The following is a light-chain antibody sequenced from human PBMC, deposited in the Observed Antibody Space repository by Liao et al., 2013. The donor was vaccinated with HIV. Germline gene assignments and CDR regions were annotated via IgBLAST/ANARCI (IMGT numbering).Light chain of an antibody. CDR2: QDS. CDR1: KLGDKY. Sequence: SYELTQPPSASVSPGQTASITCSGDKLGDKYACWYQQKPGQSPVLVIYQDSKRPSGIPERFSASNSGNTATLIISGTQALDEADYYCQAWDSATVVFGGGTKVTVL. CDR3: QAWDSATVV. V-gene: IGLV3-1*01. J-gene: IGLJ3*02.